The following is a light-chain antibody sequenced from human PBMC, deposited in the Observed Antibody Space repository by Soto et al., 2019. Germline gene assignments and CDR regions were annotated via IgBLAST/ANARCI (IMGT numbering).Light chain of an antibody. J-gene: IGLJ2*01. V-gene: IGLV1-44*01. Sequence: QSVLTQPPSASGTPGQRVTISCSGSSSNIGSNTVNWYQQLPGTAPKLLMYNNNQRPSGVPDRFSGSKSGTSAALAISGLQSEDEADYYCAAWDDRLNGPVVFGGGTSSPS. CDR1: SSNIGSNT. CDR2: NNN. CDR3: AAWDDRLNGPVV.